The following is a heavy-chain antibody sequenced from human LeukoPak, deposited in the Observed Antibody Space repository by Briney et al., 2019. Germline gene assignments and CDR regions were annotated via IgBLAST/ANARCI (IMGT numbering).Heavy chain of an antibody. Sequence: SGGSLRLSCAASGFTFNSYGMHWVRQAPGKGLEWVAVIWYDGSNKYYADSVKGRFTISRDNSKNTLYLQMNSLRAEDTAVYYCARQQTNYYGSGSYYSGQNWFDPWGQGTLVTVSS. J-gene: IGHJ5*02. CDR1: GFTFNSYG. D-gene: IGHD3-10*01. CDR2: IWYDGSNK. CDR3: ARQQTNYYGSGSYYSGQNWFDP. V-gene: IGHV3-33*01.